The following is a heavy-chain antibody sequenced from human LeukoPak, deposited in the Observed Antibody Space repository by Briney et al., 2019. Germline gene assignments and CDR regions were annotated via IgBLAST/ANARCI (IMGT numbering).Heavy chain of an antibody. D-gene: IGHD2-2*01. CDR2: INHSGST. Sequence: PSETLSLTCAVYGGSFSGYYWSWIRQPPGKGLEWIGEINHSGSTNYNPSLKSRVTISVDTSRSQFSLKLSSVTAADTAVYYCARAHIGDIVVVPAAMGYYYYYMDVWGKGTTVTVSS. CDR3: ARAHIGDIVVVPAAMGYYYYYMDV. V-gene: IGHV4-34*01. J-gene: IGHJ6*03. CDR1: GGSFSGYY.